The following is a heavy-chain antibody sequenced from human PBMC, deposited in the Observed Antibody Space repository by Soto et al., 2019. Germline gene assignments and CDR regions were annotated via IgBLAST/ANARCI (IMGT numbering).Heavy chain of an antibody. CDR1: GYTFTSDG. CDR3: ARDVVVLPAAIRDYCYYGMDV. Sequence: ASVKVSGKASGYTFTSDGISWVRQAPGQGLEWMGWISAYNGNTNYAQKLQGRVTMTTDTSTSTAYMELRSLRSDDTAVYYCARDVVVLPAAIRDYCYYGMDVWGQGTRDTVSS. CDR2: ISAYNGNT. J-gene: IGHJ6*02. D-gene: IGHD2-2*02. V-gene: IGHV1-18*04.